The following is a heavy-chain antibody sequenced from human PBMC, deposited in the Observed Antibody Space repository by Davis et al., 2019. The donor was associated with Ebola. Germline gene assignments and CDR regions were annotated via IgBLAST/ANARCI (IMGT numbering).Heavy chain of an antibody. D-gene: IGHD1-26*01. J-gene: IGHJ2*01. CDR3: ARVYGSYYTHFDL. CDR2: ISGSGGST. CDR1: VITFSSYA. Sequence: GESLKISCTDSVITFSSYAMTWVRQAPGKGLEWVSAISGSGGSTYYADSVKGRFTISRDNAKNSLYLQMNSLRDEDTAVYYCARVYGSYYTHFDLWGRGTLVSVSS. V-gene: IGHV3-23*01.